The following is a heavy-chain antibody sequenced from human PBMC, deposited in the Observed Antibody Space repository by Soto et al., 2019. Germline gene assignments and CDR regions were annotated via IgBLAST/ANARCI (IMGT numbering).Heavy chain of an antibody. J-gene: IGHJ4*02. V-gene: IGHV4-34*01. CDR1: GGSFSGYY. Sequence: QVQLQQWGAGLLKPSETLSLTCAVYGGSFSGYYWSWIRQPPGQGLEWIGEINHSGSTNYNPSLKSRVTISVDTSKNQFSLKLSSVTAADTAVYYCAILPPLYSSGRRDYWGQGTLVTVSS. CDR2: INHSGST. D-gene: IGHD6-19*01. CDR3: AILPPLYSSGRRDY.